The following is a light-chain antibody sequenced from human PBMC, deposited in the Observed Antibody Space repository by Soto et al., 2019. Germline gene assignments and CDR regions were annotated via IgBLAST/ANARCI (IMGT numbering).Light chain of an antibody. J-gene: IGKJ4*01. CDR2: GAS. Sequence: ILVTQSPCTLSLSPGERATLSCRASQSVSSSYLAWYQQKPGQAPRLLIYGASSRATGIPDRFSGSGSGTDFTLTISRLEPEDFAVYYCQQHGSSPLTFGGGTKVDIK. V-gene: IGKV3-20*01. CDR1: QSVSSSY. CDR3: QQHGSSPLT.